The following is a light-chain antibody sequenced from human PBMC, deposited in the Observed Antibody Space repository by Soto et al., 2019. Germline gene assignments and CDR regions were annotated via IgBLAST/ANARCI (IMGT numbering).Light chain of an antibody. J-gene: IGKJ3*01. CDR3: LQQSSYPFT. V-gene: IGKV1-17*01. Sequence: DIQMTQSPSSLSASVGDRVTITCRASQGIRNALGWYQQKPGKAPKRLIHAASSLQSGVPSRFSGSGSGTEFTLTISSLQPEDFATYYCLQQSSYPFTFGPGTKVDIK. CDR1: QGIRNA. CDR2: AAS.